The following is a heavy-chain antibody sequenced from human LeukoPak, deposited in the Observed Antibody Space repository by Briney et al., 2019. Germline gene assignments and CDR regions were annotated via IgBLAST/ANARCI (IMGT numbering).Heavy chain of an antibody. CDR2: TSDSGGNT. V-gene: IGHV3-23*01. CDR1: GFTFSSYA. Sequence: GGSLRLSCAASGFTFSSYAMSWVRQAPGKGLEWVSATSDSGGNTYYADSVKGRFTISRDNSKNTLYLQMDSLRAEDTAVYYCALRGVSANYGDYRFDFWGQGTLVTVSS. CDR3: ALRGVSANYGDYRFDF. J-gene: IGHJ4*02. D-gene: IGHD4-17*01.